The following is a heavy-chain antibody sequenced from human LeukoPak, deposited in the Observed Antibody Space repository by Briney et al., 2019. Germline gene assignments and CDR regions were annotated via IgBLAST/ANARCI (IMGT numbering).Heavy chain of an antibody. CDR1: GFTFNSYG. V-gene: IGHV3-30*02. Sequence: GGSLRLSCAASGFTFNSYGVHWVRQAPGKGLERVAFIRYDGSKSYFADSVKGRFALSRDNSKNTLYLQMNSLRVEDTAVYYCAKDMRSSNWRGFDYWGQGTLVTVSS. CDR3: AKDMRSSNWRGFDY. D-gene: IGHD6-13*01. J-gene: IGHJ4*02. CDR2: IRYDGSKS.